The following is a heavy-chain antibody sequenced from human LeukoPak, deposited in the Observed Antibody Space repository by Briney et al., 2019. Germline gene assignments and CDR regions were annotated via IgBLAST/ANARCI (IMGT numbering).Heavy chain of an antibody. CDR2: IIPIFGTA. CDR3: ARGFGRYGSGSYYNVYYGMDV. D-gene: IGHD3-10*01. V-gene: IGHV1-69*01. CDR1: GGTFSSYA. J-gene: IGHJ6*04. Sequence: SVKVSCKASGGTFSSYAISWVRQAPGQGLEWMGGIIPIFGTANYAQKFQGRVTITADESTSTAYMGLSSLRSEDTAVYYCARGFGRYGSGSYYNVYYGMDVWGKGATVIVSS.